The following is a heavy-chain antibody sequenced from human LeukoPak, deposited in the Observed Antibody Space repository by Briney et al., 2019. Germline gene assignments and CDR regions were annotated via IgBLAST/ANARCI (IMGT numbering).Heavy chain of an antibody. V-gene: IGHV1-18*01. CDR1: GGTFSSYA. Sequence: ASVKVSCKASGGTFSSYAISWVRQAPGQGLEWMGWISAYNGNTNYAQKLQGRVTMTTDTSTSTAYTELRSLRSDDTAVYYCARVRQYSSSWYYYYYGMDVWGQGITVTVSS. CDR3: ARVRQYSSSWYYYYYGMDV. CDR2: ISAYNGNT. J-gene: IGHJ6*02. D-gene: IGHD6-13*01.